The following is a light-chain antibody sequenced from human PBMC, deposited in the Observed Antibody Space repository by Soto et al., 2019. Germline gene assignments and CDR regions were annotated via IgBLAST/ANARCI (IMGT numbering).Light chain of an antibody. CDR1: RGLSKK. Sequence: IVRTQSQATRSVAPGGRVTFSSRAGRGLSKKVAWYQNKPGQAPSLLISAVSTGATGVPARFSGSGSGTEFTLTINSLQSEDCATYYCQQYHTWPVTFGGGTKVEIK. CDR2: AVS. V-gene: IGKV3-15*01. J-gene: IGKJ4*01. CDR3: QQYHTWPVT.